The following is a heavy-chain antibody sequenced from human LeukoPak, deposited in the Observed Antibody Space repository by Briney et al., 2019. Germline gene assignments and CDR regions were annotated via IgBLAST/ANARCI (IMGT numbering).Heavy chain of an antibody. J-gene: IGHJ4*02. D-gene: IGHD4-17*01. V-gene: IGHV3-30*04. CDR3: ARDRSYGDYVWDFDY. CDR2: ISYDGSNK. Sequence: GGYLRLSCAASGFTFSSYAMHWVRQAPGKGLEWVAVISYDGSNKYYADSVKGRFTISRDNSKNTLYLQMNSLRAEDTAVYYCARDRSYGDYVWDFDYWGQGTLVTVSS. CDR1: GFTFSSYA.